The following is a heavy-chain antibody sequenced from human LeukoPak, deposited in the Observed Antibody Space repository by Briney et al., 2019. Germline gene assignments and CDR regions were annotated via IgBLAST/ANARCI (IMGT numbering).Heavy chain of an antibody. D-gene: IGHD3-9*01. CDR1: GYTFTSYG. V-gene: IGHV1-18*01. CDR3: ARDKRDGLYYDILTGRPSAYYFDY. J-gene: IGHJ4*02. CDR2: ISAYNGNT. Sequence: ASVKVSCKASGYTFTSYGISWVRQAPGQGLEWMGWISAYNGNTNYAQKLQGRVTMTTDTTTSTAYMELRSLRSDDTAVYYCARDKRDGLYYDILTGRPSAYYFDYWGQGTLVTVSS.